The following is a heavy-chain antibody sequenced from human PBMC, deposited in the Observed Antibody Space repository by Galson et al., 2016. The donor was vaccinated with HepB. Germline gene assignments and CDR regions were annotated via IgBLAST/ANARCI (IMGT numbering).Heavy chain of an antibody. CDR2: INGGST. CDR3: ARAFRYGTGWYGRNDY. D-gene: IGHD6-19*01. CDR1: GFTFSSYA. Sequence: SLRLSCAASGFTFSSYAMSWVRQTPGKGLEWVSAINGGSTYYADTVKGRFIISRDTSKNTLYLQMNSLRAEDTAIYYCARAFRYGTGWYGRNDYWGQGTRVTVSS. J-gene: IGHJ4*02. V-gene: IGHV3-23*01.